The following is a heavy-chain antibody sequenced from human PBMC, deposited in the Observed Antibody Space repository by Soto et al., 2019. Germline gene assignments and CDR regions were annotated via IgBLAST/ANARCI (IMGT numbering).Heavy chain of an antibody. J-gene: IGHJ6*02. Sequence: QVQLVQSGAEVKKPGASVKVSCKASGYTFTSYDINWVRQATGQGLEWMGWMNPNSGNTGYAQKFQGRVTMTRNTSISTAYMELSSLRSEYTAVYYCASPHGLEYSRYYYGMDVWGQGTTVTVSS. CDR3: ASPHGLEYSRYYYGMDV. CDR1: GYTFTSYD. CDR2: MNPNSGNT. V-gene: IGHV1-8*01. D-gene: IGHD6-6*01.